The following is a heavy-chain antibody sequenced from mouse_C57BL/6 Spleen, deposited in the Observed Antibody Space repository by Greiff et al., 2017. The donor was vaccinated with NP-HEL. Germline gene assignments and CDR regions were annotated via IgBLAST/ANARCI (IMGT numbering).Heavy chain of an antibody. CDR3: ASFYYGYPYYAMDY. CDR2: IRNKANGYTT. Sequence: VQLKESGGGLVQPGGSLSLSCAASGFTFTDYYMSWVRQPPGKALEWLGFIRNKANGYTTEYSASVKGRFTISRDNSQSILYLQMNALRAEDSATYYCASFYYGYPYYAMDYWGQGTSVTVSS. J-gene: IGHJ4*01. CDR1: GFTFTDYY. D-gene: IGHD2-2*01. V-gene: IGHV7-3*01.